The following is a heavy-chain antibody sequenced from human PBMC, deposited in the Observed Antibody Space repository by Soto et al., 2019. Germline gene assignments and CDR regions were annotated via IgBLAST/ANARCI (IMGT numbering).Heavy chain of an antibody. CDR3: AKNSAATIRVGFDY. V-gene: IGHV3-23*01. Sequence: EVQLLESGGGLVQPGGSLRLSCAASGFTFATYTMSWVRQTPGKGLEWVSAITGSDGRTYYADSVKGRFTISRDNSKKTLYLQMNSLGAEDTAVYYCAKNSAATIRVGFDYWGQGTLVTVSS. CDR1: GFTFATYT. D-gene: IGHD5-12*01. CDR2: ITGSDGRT. J-gene: IGHJ4*02.